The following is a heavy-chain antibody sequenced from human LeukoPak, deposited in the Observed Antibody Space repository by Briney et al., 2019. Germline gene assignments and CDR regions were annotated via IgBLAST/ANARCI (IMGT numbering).Heavy chain of an antibody. J-gene: IGHJ4*02. CDR2: INHSGST. D-gene: IGHD3-10*01. CDR3: ARGTYYYGSGSYSLDY. V-gene: IGHV4-34*01. CDR1: GGSFSGYY. Sequence: SETLSLTCAVYGGSFSGYYWSWTRQPPGKGLDWMGEINHSGSTNYNPSLKSRVTISVDTSKNQFSLKLSSVTAADTAVYYCARGTYYYGSGSYSLDYWGQGTLVTVSS.